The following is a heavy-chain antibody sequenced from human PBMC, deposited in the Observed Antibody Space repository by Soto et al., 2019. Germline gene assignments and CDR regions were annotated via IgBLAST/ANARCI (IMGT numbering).Heavy chain of an antibody. CDR1: GYTFTAYY. Sequence: QVQLVQSGAAVMKPGASVKVFCRASGYTFTAYYMHWVRQTPGQGLEWMGQINPNSGDTKYAQQFQGRVTMTRDTSISTAYMELSRLRSDDTAVYYCATLDWSEVGHLSAPGGSDHWGQGTLVTVSS. D-gene: IGHD6-13*01. CDR2: INPNSGDT. V-gene: IGHV1-2*06. CDR3: ATLDWSEVGHLSAPGGSDH. J-gene: IGHJ5*02.